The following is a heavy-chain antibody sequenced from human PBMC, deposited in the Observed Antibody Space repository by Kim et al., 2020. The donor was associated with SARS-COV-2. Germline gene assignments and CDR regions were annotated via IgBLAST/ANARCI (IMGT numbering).Heavy chain of an antibody. V-gene: IGHV4-34*01. Sequence: SETLSLTCAVYGGSFSGYYWSWIRQPPGKGLEWIGEINHSGSTNYNPSLKSRVTISVDTSKNQFSLKLSSVTAADTAVYYCARGTTVTTFYYYYYGMDVWGQGTTVTVSS. J-gene: IGHJ6*02. CDR2: INHSGST. CDR1: GGSFSGYY. D-gene: IGHD4-17*01. CDR3: ARGTTVTTFYYYYYGMDV.